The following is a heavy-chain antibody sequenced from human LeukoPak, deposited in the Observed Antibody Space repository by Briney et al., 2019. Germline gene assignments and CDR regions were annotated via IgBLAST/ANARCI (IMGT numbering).Heavy chain of an antibody. CDR3: AKVRAQLVSFGELNY. D-gene: IGHD3-10*01. CDR1: GFTFGDYA. J-gene: IGHJ4*02. Sequence: GGSLRLSCTAFGFTFGDYAMSWFRQAPGKGLEWVGFISSKAYGGTTEYAASVKGRFTISRDDSKSIAYLQMNSLKTEDTAVYYCAKVRAQLVSFGELNYWGQGILVTVSS. CDR2: ISSKAYGGTT. V-gene: IGHV3-49*03.